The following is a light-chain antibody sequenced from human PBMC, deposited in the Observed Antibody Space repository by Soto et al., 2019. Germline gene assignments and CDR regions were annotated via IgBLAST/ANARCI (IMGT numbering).Light chain of an antibody. CDR3: MQAQHTPWT. V-gene: IGKV2-28*01. J-gene: IGKJ1*01. CDR1: ESLLHSNGYNY. CDR2: LGS. Sequence: DIVMTQSPLSLPVTPGEPASISCRSSESLLHSNGYNYLDWYLQKPGQSPQLLIFLGSNRASGVPDRFSGTGSCTDFTLKISRVEAEDVRVYYCMQAQHTPWTFGQGTKVVIK.